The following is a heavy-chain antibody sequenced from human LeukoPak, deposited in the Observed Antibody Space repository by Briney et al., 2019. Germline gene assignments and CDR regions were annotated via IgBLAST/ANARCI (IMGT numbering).Heavy chain of an antibody. V-gene: IGHV3-23*01. Sequence: GGSLRLSCAASGFTFSTFAMIWVRQPPGKGLEWVSSIFQGGGEIHYADSVRGRFTISRDNSKSTLFLQMNSLRAEDTAIYYCATYGQVLLPFEAWGQGTLVTVSS. CDR2: IFQGGGEI. CDR3: ATYGQVLLPFEA. D-gene: IGHD3-9*01. CDR1: GFTFSTFA. J-gene: IGHJ5*02.